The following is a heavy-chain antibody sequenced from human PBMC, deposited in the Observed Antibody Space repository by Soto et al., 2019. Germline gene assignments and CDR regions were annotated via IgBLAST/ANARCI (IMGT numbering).Heavy chain of an antibody. Sequence: QVQLVESGGGVVQPGRSLRLSCAASGFTFSSYGMHWVRQAPGKGLEWVAVISYDGSNKYYADSVKGRFTISRDNSKNTLYMQMNSLRAEDTAVYYCAKEPFYPGGGSSGYHPLYYYYGMDVWGQGTTVTVSS. CDR1: GFTFSSYG. J-gene: IGHJ6*02. CDR3: AKEPFYPGGGSSGYHPLYYYYGMDV. D-gene: IGHD3-22*01. CDR2: ISYDGSNK. V-gene: IGHV3-30*18.